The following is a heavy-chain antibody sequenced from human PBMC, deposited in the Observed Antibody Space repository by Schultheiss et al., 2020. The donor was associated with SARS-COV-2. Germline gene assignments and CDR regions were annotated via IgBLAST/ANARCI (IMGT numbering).Heavy chain of an antibody. CDR3: AREVVGATLFDY. D-gene: IGHD1-26*01. J-gene: IGHJ4*02. Sequence: GGSLRLSCAASGFTFSSYWMSWVRQAPGKGLEWVSAIGTAGDTYYPDSVKGRFTISRDNAKNSLYLQMNSLRAEDTAVYYCAREVVGATLFDYWGQGTLVTVSS. CDR2: IGTAGDT. CDR1: GFTFSSYW. V-gene: IGHV3-21*04.